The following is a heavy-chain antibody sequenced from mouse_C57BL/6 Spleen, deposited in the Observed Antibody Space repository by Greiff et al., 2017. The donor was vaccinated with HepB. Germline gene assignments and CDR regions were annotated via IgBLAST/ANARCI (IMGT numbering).Heavy chain of an antibody. Sequence: EVKVVESGGGLVKPGGSLKLSCAASGFTFSDYGMHWVRQAPEKGLEWVAYISSGSSTIYYADTVKGRFTISRDNAKNTLFLQMTSLRSEDTAMYYCARTIYYDYDGGFAYWGQGTLVTVSA. CDR1: GFTFSDYG. D-gene: IGHD2-4*01. V-gene: IGHV5-17*01. J-gene: IGHJ3*01. CDR3: ARTIYYDYDGGFAY. CDR2: ISSGSSTI.